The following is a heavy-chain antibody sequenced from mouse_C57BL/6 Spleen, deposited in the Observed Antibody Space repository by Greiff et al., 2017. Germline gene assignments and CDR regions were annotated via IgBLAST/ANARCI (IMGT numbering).Heavy chain of an antibody. CDR1: GYAFTNYL. J-gene: IGHJ4*01. D-gene: IGHD1-1*01. CDR2: INPGSGGT. V-gene: IGHV1-54*01. CDR3: ARRNFGTTNAMDY. Sequence: QVQLQQSGAELVRPGTSVKVSCKASGYAFTNYLIEWVKQRPGQGLEWIGVINPGSGGTNYNEKFKGKATLTADKSSSTAYMQRSSLTSEDSAVYFCARRNFGTTNAMDYWGQGTSVTVSS.